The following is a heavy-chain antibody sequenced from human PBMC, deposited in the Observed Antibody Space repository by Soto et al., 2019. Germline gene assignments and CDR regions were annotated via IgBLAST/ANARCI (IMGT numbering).Heavy chain of an antibody. V-gene: IGHV3-21*01. CDR2: IDASSTHI. D-gene: IGHD3-16*01. CDR3: GRQQYDFLVDP. Sequence: EVQLVESGGGLVKPGGSLSRSCAASGFSFSTYNMNWVRQAPGKGLEWVSSIDASSTHIYYADSVKGRFTISRDNGKSSLYLQMDSLRAEDTARYYCGRQQYDFLVDPWGQGTLVTVAS. J-gene: IGHJ5*02. CDR1: GFSFSTYN.